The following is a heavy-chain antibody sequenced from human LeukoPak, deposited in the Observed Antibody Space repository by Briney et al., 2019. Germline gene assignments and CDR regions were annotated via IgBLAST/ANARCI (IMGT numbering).Heavy chain of an antibody. CDR2: ISAYNGNT. Sequence: ASVKVSCKASGYTFTSYGISWVRQAPGQGLEWMGWISAYNGNTNYAQKLQGRVTMTTDTSTSTAYMELRSLRSDDTAVYYCARHGHYYDFWSGYYGNYFDYWGQGTLVTVSS. J-gene: IGHJ4*02. D-gene: IGHD3-3*01. CDR1: GYTFTSYG. CDR3: ARHGHYYDFWSGYYGNYFDY. V-gene: IGHV1-18*01.